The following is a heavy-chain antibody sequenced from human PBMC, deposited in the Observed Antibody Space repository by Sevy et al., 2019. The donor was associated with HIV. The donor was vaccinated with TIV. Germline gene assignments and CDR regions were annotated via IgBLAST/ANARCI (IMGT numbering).Heavy chain of an antibody. CDR1: GFTFSDYY. V-gene: IGHV3-11*01. CDR3: ARDQNQDGYNTD. Sequence: LGGSQRLSCAASGFTFSDYYMSWIRQAPGKGLEWVSYISSSGSTIYYADSVKGRFTISRDNAKNSLYLQMNSLRAEDTAVYYCARDQNQDGYNTDWGQGTLVTVSS. D-gene: IGHD5-12*01. J-gene: IGHJ4*02. CDR2: ISSSGSTI.